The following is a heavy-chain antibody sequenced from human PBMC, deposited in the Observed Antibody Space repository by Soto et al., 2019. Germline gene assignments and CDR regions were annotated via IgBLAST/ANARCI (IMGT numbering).Heavy chain of an antibody. V-gene: IGHV4-39*02. CDR1: GGSISSISHY. D-gene: IGHD3-10*01. CDR2: IYYSGNT. J-gene: IGHJ5*02. CDR3: ARDSGITDDWFDP. Sequence: PSETLSLTCTVSGGSISSISHYWGWIRQPPGTGLEWVGSIYYSGNTYNNPSLKSRVTISVDTSKNQFSLKLSSVTATDTAVYYCARDSGITDDWFDPWGQGTLVTVS.